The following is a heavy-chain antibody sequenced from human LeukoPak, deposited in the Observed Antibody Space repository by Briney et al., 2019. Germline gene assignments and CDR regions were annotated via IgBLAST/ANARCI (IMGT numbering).Heavy chain of an antibody. V-gene: IGHV3-66*01. Sequence: GGSLRLSCAASGFTVSSNYMSWVRQAPGKGLEWVSVIYSGGSTYYADSVKGRFTISRDNSKNTLYLQMNSLRAEDTAVYYCASDFYGSGSYYLDYWGQGTLVTVFS. CDR1: GFTVSSNY. D-gene: IGHD3-10*01. J-gene: IGHJ4*02. CDR2: IYSGGST. CDR3: ASDFYGSGSYYLDY.